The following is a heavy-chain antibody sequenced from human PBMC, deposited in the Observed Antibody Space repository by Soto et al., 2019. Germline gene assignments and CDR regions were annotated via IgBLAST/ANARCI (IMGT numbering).Heavy chain of an antibody. J-gene: IGHJ6*02. CDR1: GFTFSSYG. Sequence: QVQLVESGGGVVQPGRSLRLSCAASGFTFSSYGMHWVRQAPGKGLEWVAVISYDGSNKYYADSVKGRFTISRDNSKNTLYLQMNSLRAEDTPVYYCAKEGQYYDILTGYRSYYGMDVWGQGTTVTVSS. CDR3: AKEGQYYDILTGYRSYYGMDV. V-gene: IGHV3-30*18. CDR2: ISYDGSNK. D-gene: IGHD3-9*01.